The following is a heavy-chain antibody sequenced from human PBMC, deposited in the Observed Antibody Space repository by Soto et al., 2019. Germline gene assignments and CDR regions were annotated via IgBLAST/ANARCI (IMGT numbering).Heavy chain of an antibody. J-gene: IGHJ4*02. Sequence: AGSLGLTRVASGFTSSSSSVSRICQAPGVGLEWVSGFRAGGDDGTTYYADSVKGRFTISRDNSKNTLFLQMNSLRAEDTAIYYCAKKVNSGSGSQDFDYLGQGTLVTVSS. V-gene: IGHV3-23*01. CDR2: FRAGGDDGTT. CDR1: GFTSSSSS. CDR3: AKKVNSGSGSQDFDY. D-gene: IGHD3-10*01.